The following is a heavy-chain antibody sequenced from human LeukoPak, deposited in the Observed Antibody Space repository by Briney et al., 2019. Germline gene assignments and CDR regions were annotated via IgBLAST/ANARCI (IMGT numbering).Heavy chain of an antibody. D-gene: IGHD2-2*01. J-gene: IGHJ6*04. CDR3: ATRRCSIAACRASSYRCFDF. CDR1: GFNFRAYW. Sequence: GGSLRLSCTTSGFNFRAYWMGWVRQAPGKGLEWVANIHQHGSKENYLDSVKGRFTISRDNARNSVHLELSNLRAEDTAVYYCATRRCSIAACRASSYRCFDFWGKGTTVIVSS. V-gene: IGHV3-7*01. CDR2: IHQHGSKE.